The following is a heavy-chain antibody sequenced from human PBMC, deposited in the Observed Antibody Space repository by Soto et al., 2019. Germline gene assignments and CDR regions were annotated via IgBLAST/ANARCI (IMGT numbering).Heavy chain of an antibody. Sequence: ASVKVSCKASGYTFTSYAMHWVRQAPGQRLEWMGWINAGNGNTKYSQKFQGRVTITRDTSASTAYMELSSLRSEDTAVYYCARGGRHPITAMVNFDYWGQGTLVTVSS. D-gene: IGHD5-18*01. J-gene: IGHJ4*02. V-gene: IGHV1-3*01. CDR2: INAGNGNT. CDR1: GYTFTSYA. CDR3: ARGGRHPITAMVNFDY.